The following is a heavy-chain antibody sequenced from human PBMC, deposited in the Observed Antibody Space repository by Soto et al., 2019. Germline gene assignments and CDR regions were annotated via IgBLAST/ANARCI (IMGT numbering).Heavy chain of an antibody. Sequence: SETLSLTCTVSGGSISGYYWSWIRQPPGKGLEWIGYIYYSGSTNYNPSLKSRVNISVDTSKNQFSLKLSSVTAADTAVYYCATALVRFGELLFDYWGQGTLVTVSS. CDR3: ATALVRFGELLFDY. V-gene: IGHV4-59*01. CDR2: IYYSGST. D-gene: IGHD3-10*01. J-gene: IGHJ4*02. CDR1: GGSISGYY.